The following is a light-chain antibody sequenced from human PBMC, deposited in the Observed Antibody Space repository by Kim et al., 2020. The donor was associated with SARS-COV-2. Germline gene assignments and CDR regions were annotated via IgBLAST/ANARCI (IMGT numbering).Light chain of an antibody. CDR1: QDITTY. CDR2: EAS. V-gene: IGKV1-33*01. CDR3: QQYNNRPHT. J-gene: IGKJ2*01. Sequence: DIQMTQSPSSLSASVGDRVIITCQASQDITTYLNWYQQKPGKAPKLLIYEASNLHTGVPSRFSAGGSGTDFSLTIRSVQPEDIATYHCQQYNNRPHTFGQGTKLEI.